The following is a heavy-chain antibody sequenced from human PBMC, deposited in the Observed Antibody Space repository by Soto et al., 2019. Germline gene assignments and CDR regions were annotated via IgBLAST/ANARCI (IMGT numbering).Heavy chain of an antibody. CDR2: ISAYNGNT. CDR3: ARGLAGGSGCYYAWPSDY. CDR1: GYTFTNHV. V-gene: IGHV1-18*01. Sequence: ASVKVSCKASGYTFTNHVISWVRQAPGQGLEWMGWISAYNGNTNYAQRHQGRVTMTTDTSTSTAYMDLRSLRSDDTAVYYCARGLAGGSGCYYAWPSDYWGQGSLVTVSS. D-gene: IGHD3-10*01. J-gene: IGHJ4*02.